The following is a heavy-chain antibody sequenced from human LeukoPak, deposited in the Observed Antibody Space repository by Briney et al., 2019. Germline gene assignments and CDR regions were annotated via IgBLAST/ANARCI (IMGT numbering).Heavy chain of an antibody. CDR3: ARDGGVSGYDLLDY. V-gene: IGHV3-7*01. J-gene: IGHJ4*02. D-gene: IGHD5-12*01. CDR2: INQDGSEK. CDR1: GFTFSSFW. Sequence: PGGSLRLSCAASGFTFSSFWMTWVRQAPGKGLEWVANINQDGSEKYYVDSVKGRLTISRDNAKNSVYLQMNSLRAEDTAVYYCARDGGVSGYDLLDYWGQGTLVTVSS.